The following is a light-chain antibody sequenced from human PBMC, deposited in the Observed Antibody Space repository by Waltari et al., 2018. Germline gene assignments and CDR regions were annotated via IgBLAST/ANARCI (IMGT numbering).Light chain of an antibody. V-gene: IGLV2-14*01. CDR1: SSDVGFYNH. CDR3: NSYTGSSSWV. J-gene: IGLJ3*02. Sequence: QSALTQPASVSGSPGQSITISCTGTSSDVGFYNHVSWDQQHSGKAHKLIIYDVSERPSGVSDRFSGSKSGNTASLTISGLQAEDEADYYCNSYTGSSSWVFGGGTKLTVL. CDR2: DVS.